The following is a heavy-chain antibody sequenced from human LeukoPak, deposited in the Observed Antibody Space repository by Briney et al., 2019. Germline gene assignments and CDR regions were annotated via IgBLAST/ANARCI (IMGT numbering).Heavy chain of an antibody. CDR1: GYTLIELS. CDR3: ATVPGGILTGRYYYYGMDV. J-gene: IGHJ6*02. D-gene: IGHD3-9*01. Sequence: GASVKVSCKVSGYTLIELSMHWVRQAPGKGLEWMGGFDPEDGETIYARKFQGRVTMTEDTSTDTAYMELSSLRSEDTAVYYCATVPGGILTGRYYYYGMDVWGQGTTVTVSS. CDR2: FDPEDGET. V-gene: IGHV1-24*01.